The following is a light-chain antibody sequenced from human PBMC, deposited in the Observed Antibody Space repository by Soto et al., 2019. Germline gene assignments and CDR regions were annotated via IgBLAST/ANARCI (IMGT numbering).Light chain of an antibody. J-gene: IGKJ1*01. CDR2: DAS. CDR1: RSISDW. V-gene: IGKV1-5*01. Sequence: DIQMTKSPSRLSPSVGDRVTITCRASRSISDWLASYKQKPGKAPELLIFDASNLKSGVSSSFSGSESGTEFTLTISSLQPDDVATYYCLQYISHSGTFGQGTKVDSK. CDR3: LQYISHSGT.